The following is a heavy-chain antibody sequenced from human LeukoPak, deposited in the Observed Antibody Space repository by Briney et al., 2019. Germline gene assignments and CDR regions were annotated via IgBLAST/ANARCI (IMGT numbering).Heavy chain of an antibody. CDR2: IYYSGST. D-gene: IGHD3-3*01. J-gene: IGHJ6*02. Sequence: SETLSLTCTVSGGSISSYYWSWIRQPPGKGLEWIGYIYYSGSTNYNPSLKSQVTISVDTSKNQFSLKLSSVTAADTAVYYCARDGGYYDFWSGSAYYYGMDVWGQGTTVTVSS. CDR1: GGSISSYY. CDR3: ARDGGYYDFWSGSAYYYGMDV. V-gene: IGHV4-59*01.